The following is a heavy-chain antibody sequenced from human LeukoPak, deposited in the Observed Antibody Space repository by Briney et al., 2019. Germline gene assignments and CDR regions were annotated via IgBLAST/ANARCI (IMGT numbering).Heavy chain of an antibody. D-gene: IGHD1-26*01. CDR2: ISSNGGST. J-gene: IGHJ4*02. V-gene: IGHV3-64D*09. CDR3: VKGSSGSYSYYFDY. Sequence: PGGSLRLSCSASGFTFSNYAMHWVRQAPGKGLEYVSAISSNGGSTYYADSVKGRFTISRDNSKNTLYLQMSSLRAEDTAVYYCVKGSSGSYSYYFDYWGQGTLVTVSS. CDR1: GFTFSNYA.